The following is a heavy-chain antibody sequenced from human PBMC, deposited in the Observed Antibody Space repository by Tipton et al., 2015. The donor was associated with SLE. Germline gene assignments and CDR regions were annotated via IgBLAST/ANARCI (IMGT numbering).Heavy chain of an antibody. Sequence: SLRLSCAASGFTFSSYAMHWVRQPPGKGLEWVSVIFSGGVTHYADSVRGRFTISRDNSKNTLYLQMNSLRLEDTAIYYCAKGRYSFDFWGQGTLVTVSS. CDR1: GFTFSSYA. CDR3: AKGRYSFDF. J-gene: IGHJ4*02. CDR2: IFSGGVT. V-gene: IGHV3-23*03.